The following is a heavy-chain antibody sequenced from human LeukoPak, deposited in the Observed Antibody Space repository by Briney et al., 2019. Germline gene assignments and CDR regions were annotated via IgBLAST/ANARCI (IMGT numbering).Heavy chain of an antibody. J-gene: IGHJ4*02. CDR2: IYSGGTI. CDR1: GFTFSSYW. V-gene: IGHV3-66*04. CDR3: ARLGYSSGWYFFFDY. Sequence: SGGSLRLSCAASGFTFSSYWMHWVRQAPGKGLEWVSVIYSGGTIKYADSVKGRFTISRDISKNALYLQMNSLRAEDTAVYYCARLGYSSGWYFFFDYWGQGTLVTVSS. D-gene: IGHD6-19*01.